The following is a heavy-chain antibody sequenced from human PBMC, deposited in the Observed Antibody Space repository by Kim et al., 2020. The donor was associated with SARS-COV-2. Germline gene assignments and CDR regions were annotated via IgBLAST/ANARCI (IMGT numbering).Heavy chain of an antibody. V-gene: IGHV3-33*06. CDR3: ANNARSSGPTGYYYYYGMDV. D-gene: IGHD6-19*01. J-gene: IGHJ6*02. CDR2: IWYDGSNK. Sequence: GGSLRLSCAASGFTFSSYGMHWVRQAPGKGLEWVAVIWYDGSNKYYADSVKSRFTISRDNSKNTLYLQMNSLRAEDTAVYYCANNARSSGPTGYYYYYGMDVWGQGTTVTVSS. CDR1: GFTFSSYG.